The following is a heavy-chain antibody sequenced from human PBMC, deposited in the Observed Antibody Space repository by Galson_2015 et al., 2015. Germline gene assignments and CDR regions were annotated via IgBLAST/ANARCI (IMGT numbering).Heavy chain of an antibody. CDR2: ISWNSGSI. CDR3: AKDRLSDGGFFDY. Sequence: SVRLSCAASGFTFDDYAMHWVRQAPGKGLEWVSGISWNSGSIGYADSVKGRFTISRDNAKNSLYLQMNSLRAEDTALYYCAKDRLSDGGFFDYWGQGTLVTVSS. V-gene: IGHV3-9*01. J-gene: IGHJ4*02. CDR1: GFTFDDYA. D-gene: IGHD3-16*01.